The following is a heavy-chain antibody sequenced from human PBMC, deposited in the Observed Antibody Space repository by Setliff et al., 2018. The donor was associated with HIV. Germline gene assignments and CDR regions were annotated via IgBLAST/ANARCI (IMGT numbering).Heavy chain of an antibody. CDR1: GFSLSTTGLR. CDR3: ARTYGSASKLDY. Sequence: SGPTLVNPTQTLTLTCTFSGFSLSTTGLRVTWIRQPPGKALEWLARIDWEDDKFYSTSLKTRLTISKDTSKNQVFLTMTNMDPVDTATYYCARTYGSASKLDYWGPGTPVTV. D-gene: IGHD3-10*01. V-gene: IGHV2-70*04. CDR2: IDWEDDK. J-gene: IGHJ4*02.